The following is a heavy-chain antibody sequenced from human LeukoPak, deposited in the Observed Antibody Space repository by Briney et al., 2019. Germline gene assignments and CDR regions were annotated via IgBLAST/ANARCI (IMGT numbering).Heavy chain of an antibody. CDR1: GGSISSYY. J-gene: IGHJ6*02. D-gene: IGHD2-15*01. CDR2: IYTSGST. Sequence: SETLSLTCTVSGGSISSYYWSWIRQPAGKGLEWIGRIYTSGSTNYNPSLKSRVTMSVDTPKNQFSLKLSSVTAADMAAYYCARDRAIVVVVAATDYYGMDVWGQGTTVTVSS. CDR3: ARDRAIVVVVAATDYYGMDV. V-gene: IGHV4-4*07.